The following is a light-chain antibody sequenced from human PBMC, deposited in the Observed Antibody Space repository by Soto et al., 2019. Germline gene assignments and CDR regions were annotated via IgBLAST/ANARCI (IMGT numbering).Light chain of an antibody. V-gene: IGLV2-14*03. J-gene: IGLJ2*01. CDR1: SSDVGGYNH. CDR3: SSFATTDTPMV. CDR2: DVS. Sequence: QSALTQPASVSGSPGQSITISCTGTSSDVGGYNHVSWYQQHPGEAPKLMICDVSSRPSGVSNRFSGSKAADTASLTISGLQAEDEADYYCSSFATTDTPMVFGGGTKLTVL.